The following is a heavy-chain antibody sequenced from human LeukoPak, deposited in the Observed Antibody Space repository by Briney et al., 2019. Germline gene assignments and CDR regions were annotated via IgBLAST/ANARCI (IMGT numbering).Heavy chain of an antibody. CDR3: ARDRGGGHMDV. J-gene: IGHJ6*03. V-gene: IGHV3-48*03. CDR1: GFTFSSYE. CDR2: ISSSGSTI. Sequence: PGGSLRLSCAASGFTFSSYEINWVRQAPGKGLEWVSYISSSGSTIKYADSVKGRFTISRGNAKNSLYLQMNSLRAEDTAVYYCARDRGGGHMDVWGKGTTVTISS. D-gene: IGHD2-15*01.